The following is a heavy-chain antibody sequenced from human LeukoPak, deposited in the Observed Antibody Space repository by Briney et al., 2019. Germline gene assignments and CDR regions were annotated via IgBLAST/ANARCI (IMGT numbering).Heavy chain of an antibody. CDR3: ASEAYGSSWYPFDY. Sequence: GSLRLSCAASGLTFSNNWMHWVRQAPGKGLMWVSRISTDGRSTSYADSVKGRFTISRDNAKNTLYLQMKGLRAEDTAVYYCASEAYGSSWYPFDYWGQGTLVTVSS. CDR1: GLTFSNNW. J-gene: IGHJ4*02. V-gene: IGHV3-74*01. CDR2: ISTDGRST. D-gene: IGHD6-13*01.